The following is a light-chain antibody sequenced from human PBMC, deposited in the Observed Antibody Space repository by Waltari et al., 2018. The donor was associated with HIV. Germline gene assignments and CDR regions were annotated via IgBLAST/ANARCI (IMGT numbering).Light chain of an antibody. CDR2: KDS. V-gene: IGLV3-25*03. J-gene: IGLJ2*01. CDR3: QSTDRSGTFVV. Sequence: SYELTPPPPVSVSPGQTARITCSGDALPKQYASWYQQKPGQAPVVVIYKDSERPSGIPERFSGSSSGTTVTLTISGVQAEDEADYYCQSTDRSGTFVVFGGGTKLTVL. CDR1: ALPKQY.